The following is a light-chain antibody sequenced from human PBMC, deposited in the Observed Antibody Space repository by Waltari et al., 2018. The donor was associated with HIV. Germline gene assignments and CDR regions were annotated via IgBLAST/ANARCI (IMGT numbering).Light chain of an antibody. CDR2: TND. V-gene: IGLV1-47*01. Sequence: SVLTQPPSASGTPGQRVTISCSGDSSNIGSNSVYWYQQLPGTAPKLLIYTNDQRPSGVPDRFSGSNSGTSASLAISGLRSEDEADYYCATWDDDLSTWLFGGGTKLTVL. J-gene: IGLJ3*02. CDR1: SSNIGSNS. CDR3: ATWDDDLSTWL.